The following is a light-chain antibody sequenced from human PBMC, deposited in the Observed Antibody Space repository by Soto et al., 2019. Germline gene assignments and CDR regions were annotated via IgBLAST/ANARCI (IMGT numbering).Light chain of an antibody. V-gene: IGKV3-20*01. Sequence: EIVLTQSPGTLSLSPGERATFSCRTSQTINTEFLAWYQQRPGLAPRLLIHGTSNRATGIPDRFSGSGYGTDIALTISAREPEGFAAYYCQRYGSSPLYAFGQGTKREI. J-gene: IGKJ2*01. CDR3: QRYGSSPLYA. CDR1: QTINTEF. CDR2: GTS.